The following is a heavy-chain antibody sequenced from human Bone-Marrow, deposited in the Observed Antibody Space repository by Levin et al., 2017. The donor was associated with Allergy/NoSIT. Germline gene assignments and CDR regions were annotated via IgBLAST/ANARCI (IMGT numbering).Heavy chain of an antibody. CDR2: IKGDGSDE. D-gene: IGHD2-2*02. V-gene: IGHV3-7*01. CDR3: ARDPACGSAKDCYTLDF. Sequence: QSGGSLRLSCTASGFTFSGSWMSWVRQAPGKGLEWVGDIKGDGSDERYVNSVKGRFSISRDNAQNLLYLQMNNLRAEDTAVYYCARDPACGSAKDCYTLDFWGQGTLVTVSS. J-gene: IGHJ4*02. CDR1: GFTFSGSW.